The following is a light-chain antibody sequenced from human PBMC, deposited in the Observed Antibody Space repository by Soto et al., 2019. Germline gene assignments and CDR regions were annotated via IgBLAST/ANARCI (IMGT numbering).Light chain of an antibody. J-gene: IGKJ4*01. V-gene: IGKV1-9*01. Sequence: DIQLTQSPSFLSASVGDRVTITCRASQGISSYLAWYQQKPGKAPNLLIYDASTLLSGVPSRFSGSGSGTEFTLTISSLQPEDFATYYCQQLNSYPLTFGGGTKVDIK. CDR3: QQLNSYPLT. CDR1: QGISSY. CDR2: DAS.